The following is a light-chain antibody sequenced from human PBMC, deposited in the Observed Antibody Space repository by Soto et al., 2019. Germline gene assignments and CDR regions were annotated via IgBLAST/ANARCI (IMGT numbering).Light chain of an antibody. CDR2: GAS. J-gene: IGKJ2*01. CDR1: RWVASRD. V-gene: IGKV3-20*01. CDR3: HQYGSSPNT. Sequence: EIVLTQSPGTLSLSPGERAALSCSASRWVASRDLGWYQQKPGQAPRLLIYGASSRATGIPDRFSGSGSGTDFTLTISSREPEDFAVYYCHQYGSSPNTVGRGTKLEIK.